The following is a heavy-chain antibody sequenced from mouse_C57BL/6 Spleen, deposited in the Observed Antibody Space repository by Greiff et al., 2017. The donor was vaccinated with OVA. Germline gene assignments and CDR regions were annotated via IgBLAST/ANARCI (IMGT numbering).Heavy chain of an antibody. CDR1: GFSLTSYG. Sequence: VQLQESGPGLVAPSQSLSITCTVSGFSLTSYGVHWVRQPPGKGLEWLVVIWSDGSTTYNSALNSRLSISKDNSKSQVFLKMNSLQTDDTALYYCARHGGTTWYFDVWGTGTTGTVSS. J-gene: IGHJ1*03. D-gene: IGHD1-1*01. CDR2: IWSDGST. V-gene: IGHV2-6-1*01. CDR3: ARHGGTTWYFDV.